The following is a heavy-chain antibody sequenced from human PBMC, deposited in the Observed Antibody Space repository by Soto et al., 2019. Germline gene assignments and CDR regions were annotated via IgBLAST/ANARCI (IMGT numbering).Heavy chain of an antibody. CDR1: GFTFSSYA. Sequence: PXESLSLTCAASGFTFSSYAMSWVRQAPGKGLEWVSAISGSGGSTYYADSVKGRFTISRDNSKNTLYLQMNSLRAEDTAVYYCARARYYDSSGYPNWFDPWGQGTLVTVSS. D-gene: IGHD3-22*01. V-gene: IGHV3-23*01. CDR3: ARARYYDSSGYPNWFDP. J-gene: IGHJ5*02. CDR2: ISGSGGST.